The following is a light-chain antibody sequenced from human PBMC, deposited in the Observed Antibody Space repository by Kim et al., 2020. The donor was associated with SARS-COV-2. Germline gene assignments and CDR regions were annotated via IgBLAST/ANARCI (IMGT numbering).Light chain of an antibody. J-gene: IGKJ4*01. CDR3: QQRNNWPSAVT. CDR2: DAS. V-gene: IGKV3-11*01. CDR1: QSSSCY. Sequence: PGEGATLYCRASQSSSCYVGWYQHKPGQAPRLLIYDASNRATGIPDRFSGSGSGTDFTLTISSLEPEDFAIYYCQQRNNWPSAVTFGGGTKVDIK.